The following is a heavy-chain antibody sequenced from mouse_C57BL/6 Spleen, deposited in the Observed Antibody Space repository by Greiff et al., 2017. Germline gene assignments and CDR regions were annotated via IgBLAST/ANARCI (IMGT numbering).Heavy chain of an antibody. D-gene: IGHD1-1*01. Sequence: QVQLQQPGTELVKPGASVKLSCKASGYTFTSYWMHWVKQRPGQGLEWIGKINPSNGGTHYNEKFKSKATLTVDKSSSTAYMQLSSLTSEDSAVYYCARGYYGSSSFAYWGQGTLVTVSA. J-gene: IGHJ3*01. CDR3: ARGYYGSSSFAY. V-gene: IGHV1-53*01. CDR1: GYTFTSYW. CDR2: INPSNGGT.